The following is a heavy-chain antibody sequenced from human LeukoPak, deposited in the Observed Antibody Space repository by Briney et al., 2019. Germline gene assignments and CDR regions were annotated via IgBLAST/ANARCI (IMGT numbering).Heavy chain of an antibody. CDR3: ARFRMTLDAFDI. D-gene: IGHD2-15*01. Sequence: GGSLRLSCAASGFTFSSYSMNWVRQTPGKGLEWVSSISSSSSYIYYADSVKGRFTISRDNAKNSLYLQMNSLRAEDTALYYCARFRMTLDAFDIWGQGTMVTVSS. CDR2: ISSSSSYI. V-gene: IGHV3-21*04. CDR1: GFTFSSYS. J-gene: IGHJ3*02.